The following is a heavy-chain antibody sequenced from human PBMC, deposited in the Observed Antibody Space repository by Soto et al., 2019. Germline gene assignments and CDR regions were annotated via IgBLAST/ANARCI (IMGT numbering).Heavy chain of an antibody. CDR2: INAGNGNT. CDR3: ARRSSWYVFDY. CDR1: GYTFTNYA. J-gene: IGHJ4*02. V-gene: IGHV1-3*01. Sequence: GASVKVSCKASGYTFTNYAMHWVRQAPGQRLEWMGWINAGNGNTKYSQKFQGRVTITRDTSASTAYMELSSLRSEDTAVYYCARRSSWYVFDYWGQGTLVTVSS. D-gene: IGHD6-13*01.